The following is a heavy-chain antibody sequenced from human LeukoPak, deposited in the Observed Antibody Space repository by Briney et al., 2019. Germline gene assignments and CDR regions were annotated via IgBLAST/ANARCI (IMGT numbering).Heavy chain of an antibody. J-gene: IGHJ3*02. D-gene: IGHD3-22*01. CDR2: ISYDGSNK. V-gene: IGHV3-30-3*01. Sequence: AGGSLRLSCAASGFTFNSYTMFWVRQAPGKGLEWVALISYDGSNKYYADSVKGRFTISRDNSKNTLYLQMNSLRAEDTAVYYCARGAYYYDSSGEGGAFDIWGQGTMVTVSS. CDR3: ARGAYYYDSSGEGGAFDI. CDR1: GFTFNSYT.